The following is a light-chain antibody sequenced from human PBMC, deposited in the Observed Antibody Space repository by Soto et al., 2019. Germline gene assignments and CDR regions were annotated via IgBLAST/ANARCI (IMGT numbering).Light chain of an antibody. Sequence: QSVLTQPASVSGSPGQAITISCTGTSSDVGSYNLVSWYQQHPGKAPKLMIYEGSKRPSGVSNRFSGSKSGNTASLTISGLQSEDEAYYYCCSYAGTLYVFGTGTKVTVL. CDR2: EGS. V-gene: IGLV2-23*01. J-gene: IGLJ1*01. CDR1: SSDVGSYNL. CDR3: CSYAGTLYV.